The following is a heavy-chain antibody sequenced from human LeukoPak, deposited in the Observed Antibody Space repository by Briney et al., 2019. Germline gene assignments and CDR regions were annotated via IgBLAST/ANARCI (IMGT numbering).Heavy chain of an antibody. CDR1: GHTFSDYI. CDR3: ATYDILTVFDI. Sequence: SVTVSCRASGHTFSDYIFSWVRQAPGQGLEWMGGIIPMDGTSKNIQKFHDRVTVTADASTSTVYLEVSSLRSEDTAVYYCATYDILTVFDIWGQGTLVTVSS. V-gene: IGHV1-69*13. J-gene: IGHJ4*02. CDR2: IIPMDGTS. D-gene: IGHD3-9*01.